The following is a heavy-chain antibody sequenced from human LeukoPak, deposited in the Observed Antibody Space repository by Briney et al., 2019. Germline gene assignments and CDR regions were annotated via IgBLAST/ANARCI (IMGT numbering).Heavy chain of an antibody. CDR2: IYAGGST. CDR3: ARDEATRDFWSGYRFEY. V-gene: IGHV4-61*02. CDR1: GGSISSSSDY. Sequence: SETLSLTCTVSGGSISSSSDYWGWIRQPAGKGLEWIGRIYAGGSTNYNPSLKSRVTMSVDTSKNQFSLKLSPVTAADTAVYYCARDEATRDFWSGYRFEYWGQGTLVTVSS. J-gene: IGHJ4*02. D-gene: IGHD3-3*01.